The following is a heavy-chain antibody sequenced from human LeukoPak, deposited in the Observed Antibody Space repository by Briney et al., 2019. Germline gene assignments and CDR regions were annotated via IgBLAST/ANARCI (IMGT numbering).Heavy chain of an antibody. V-gene: IGHV3-15*01. J-gene: IGHJ4*02. CDR3: TTRRQDGW. D-gene: IGHD2-15*01. CDR1: GFTFSSYE. CDR2: IKSKIDGGTI. Sequence: GGSLRLSCAASGFTFSSYEMNWVRQAPGKGLEWVGRIKSKIDGGTIDYAAPVKGRFTISRDDSRNTLYLQMNSLKTEDTAAYYCTTRRQDGWWGQGTLVTVSS.